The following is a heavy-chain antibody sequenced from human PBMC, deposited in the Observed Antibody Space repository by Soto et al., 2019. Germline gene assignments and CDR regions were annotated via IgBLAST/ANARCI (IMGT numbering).Heavy chain of an antibody. Sequence: SETLSLTCVVSGGTVASSHWWSWFRQSPSRGLEWIGNVYHTGDTNFNPSLQSRVTFSVDKSNNQFSLRLTSLTAADTAVYFCAREIVTAGGNNYFDPWGPGTLVTVSS. CDR3: AREIVTAGGNNYFDP. CDR1: GGTVASSHW. J-gene: IGHJ5*02. D-gene: IGHD2-21*02. CDR2: VYHTGDT. V-gene: IGHV4-4*02.